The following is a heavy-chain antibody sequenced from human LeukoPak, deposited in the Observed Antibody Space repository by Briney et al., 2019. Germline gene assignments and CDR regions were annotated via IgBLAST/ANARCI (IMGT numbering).Heavy chain of an antibody. V-gene: IGHV1-69*13. D-gene: IGHD3-22*01. CDR3: ARVRDSSGLSWFDP. CDR1: GGTFISYA. J-gene: IGHJ5*02. Sequence: ASVKVSCKASGGTFISYAISWVRQAPGQGLEWMGGIIPIFGTANYAQKFLGRVTITADESTSTAYMELSSLRSEDTAVYYCARVRDSSGLSWFDPWGQGTLVTVSS. CDR2: IIPIFGTA.